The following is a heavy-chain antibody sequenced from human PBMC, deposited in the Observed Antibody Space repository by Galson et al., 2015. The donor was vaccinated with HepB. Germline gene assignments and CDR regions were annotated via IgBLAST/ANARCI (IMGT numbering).Heavy chain of an antibody. CDR2: IIPIFGTA. CDR1: GGTFSSYA. V-gene: IGHV1-69*13. Sequence: SVKVSCKASGGTFSSYAISWVRQAPGQGLEWMGGIIPIFGTANYAQKFQGRVTITADESTSTAYMELSSLRSEDTAVYYCARVYCSGGSCYRSAWDYWGQGTLVTVSS. D-gene: IGHD2-15*01. J-gene: IGHJ4*02. CDR3: ARVYCSGGSCYRSAWDY.